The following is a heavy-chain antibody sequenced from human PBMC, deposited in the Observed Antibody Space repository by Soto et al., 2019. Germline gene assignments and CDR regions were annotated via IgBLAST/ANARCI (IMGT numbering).Heavy chain of an antibody. V-gene: IGHV4-59*01. CDR2: IYHTGST. Sequence: TSETLSLTCSVSGGAISNYYWSWIRQPPGKGLEWIGYIYHTGSTSNNPSLKSRVTLSVDTSKNQLSLNLTSVTAADTAIYYCARSVNRGYSYGYGHWGQGTLVTVSS. CDR3: ARSVNRGYSYGYGH. CDR1: GGAISNYY. D-gene: IGHD5-18*01. J-gene: IGHJ4*02.